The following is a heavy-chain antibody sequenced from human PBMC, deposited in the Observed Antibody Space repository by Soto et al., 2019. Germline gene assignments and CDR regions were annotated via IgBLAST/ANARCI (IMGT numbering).Heavy chain of an antibody. CDR1: GGSISSYY. J-gene: IGHJ6*02. Sequence: SETLSLTCTVSGGSISSYYWSWIRQPPGKGLEWIGYIYYSGSTNYNPSLKSRVTISVDTSKNQFSLKLSSVTAADTAVYYCARVVGSIAAAGTLGPYYYYYGMDVWGQGTTVTVSS. CDR2: IYYSGST. CDR3: ARVVGSIAAAGTLGPYYYYYGMDV. D-gene: IGHD6-13*01. V-gene: IGHV4-59*01.